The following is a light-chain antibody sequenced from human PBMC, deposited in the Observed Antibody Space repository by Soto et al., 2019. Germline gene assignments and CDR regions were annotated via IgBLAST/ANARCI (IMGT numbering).Light chain of an antibody. CDR1: SSDVGGYNY. CDR3: SSYTSSSTLG. CDR2: DVS. V-gene: IGLV2-14*01. J-gene: IGLJ2*01. Sequence: QSVLTQPASVSGSPGQSSTISCTGTSSDVGGYNYVSWYQQHPGKAPKLMIYDVSNRPSGVSNRFSGSKSGNTASLTISGLQAEDEADYYCSSYTSSSTLGFGGGTKLSVL.